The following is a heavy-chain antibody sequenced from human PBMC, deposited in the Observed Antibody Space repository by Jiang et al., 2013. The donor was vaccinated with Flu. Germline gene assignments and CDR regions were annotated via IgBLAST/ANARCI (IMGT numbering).Heavy chain of an antibody. J-gene: IGHJ4*02. Sequence: VQLLESGGDLVKPGGSLRLSCAASGFTFSDYHMNWIRQAPGRGLEWVSYISSSGSTIYYADSVKGRFTVSRDNAKNSLYLQMNSLRAEDTAVYYCARVTYCGGDCYPPEYYFDYWGQGTLVTVSS. CDR3: ARVTYCGGDCYPPEYYFDY. CDR1: GFTFSDYH. CDR2: ISSSGSTI. D-gene: IGHD2-21*02. V-gene: IGHV3-11*04.